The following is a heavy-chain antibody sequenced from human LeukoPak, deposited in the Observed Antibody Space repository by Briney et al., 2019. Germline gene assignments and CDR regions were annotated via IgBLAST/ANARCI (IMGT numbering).Heavy chain of an antibody. D-gene: IGHD1-26*01. Sequence: GASVKVSCKVSGYTLTELSMHWVRQAPGKGLEWMGGFDPEDGETIYAQKFQGRVTMTEDTSTDTAYMELSGLRSEDTAVYYCAADSGSYGGWFDPWGQGTLVTVSS. CDR1: GYTLTELS. J-gene: IGHJ5*02. CDR3: AADSGSYGGWFDP. V-gene: IGHV1-24*01. CDR2: FDPEDGET.